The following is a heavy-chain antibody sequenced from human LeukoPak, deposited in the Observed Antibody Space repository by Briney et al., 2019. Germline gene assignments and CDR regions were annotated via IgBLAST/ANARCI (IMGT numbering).Heavy chain of an antibody. V-gene: IGHV4-30-4*01. CDR3: ARRPLGNNWFDP. CDR1: GGSISSGDYY. Sequence: PSETLSLTCTVSGGSISSGDYYWSWIRQPPGKGLEWIGYIYYSGSTYYNPSLKSRVTIFVDTSKNQFSLKLSSVTAADTAVYYCARRPLGNNWFDPWGQGTLVTVSS. D-gene: IGHD2/OR15-2a*01. CDR2: IYYSGST. J-gene: IGHJ5*02.